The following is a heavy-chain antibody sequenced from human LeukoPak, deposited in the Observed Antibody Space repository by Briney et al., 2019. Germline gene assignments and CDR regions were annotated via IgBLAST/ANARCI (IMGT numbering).Heavy chain of an antibody. CDR1: GGSFSGYY. CDR2: INHSGST. D-gene: IGHD2-21*02. V-gene: IGHV4-34*01. Sequence: SETLSLTCAVYGGSFSGYYWSWIRQPPGKGLEWIGEINHSGSTNYNPSLKSRVTISVDTSKTQFSLKLSSVPAADTAVYYCARVAAYCGGDCYQNDAFDIWGQGTMVTVSS. J-gene: IGHJ3*02. CDR3: ARVAAYCGGDCYQNDAFDI.